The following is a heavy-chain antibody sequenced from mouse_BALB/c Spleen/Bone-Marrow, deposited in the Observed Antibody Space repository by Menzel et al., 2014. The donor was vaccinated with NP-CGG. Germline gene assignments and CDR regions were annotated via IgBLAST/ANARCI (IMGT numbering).Heavy chain of an antibody. CDR1: GYSFTSYW. CDR2: IDPSDSET. D-gene: IGHD1-1*01. Sequence: QVQLQQPGPQLVRPGASVKISCKASGYSFTSYWMHWVKQRPGQGLEWIGMIDPSDSETRLNQMFKDKATLTVDKSSSTPYMQLSTATSECSAVYSLASYVGSPAWFAYWGQGTLVTVSA. J-gene: IGHJ3*01. V-gene: IGHV1S74*01. CDR3: ASYVGSPAWFAY.